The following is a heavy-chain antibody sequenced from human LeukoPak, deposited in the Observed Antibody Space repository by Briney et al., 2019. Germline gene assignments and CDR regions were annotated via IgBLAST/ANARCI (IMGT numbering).Heavy chain of an antibody. J-gene: IGHJ5*02. CDR1: GFTFTNYD. V-gene: IGHV1-8*01. D-gene: IGHD3-3*01. CDR2: MNPKSGSA. Sequence: GASVKVSCKASGFTFTNYDINWMRQATGQGLEWMGWMNPKSGSAGYAQKFQGRVTMTRNTSISTAYMEPSSLRSEDTAIYYCARNLDLSGYYMWFDPWGQGTLVTVSS. CDR3: ARNLDLSGYYMWFDP.